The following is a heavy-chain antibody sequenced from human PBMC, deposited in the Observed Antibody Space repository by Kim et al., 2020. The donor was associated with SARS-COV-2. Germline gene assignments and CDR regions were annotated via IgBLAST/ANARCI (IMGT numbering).Heavy chain of an antibody. CDR3: ARAYSSSWSNWFDP. CDR1: GFTFSSYS. J-gene: IGHJ5*02. V-gene: IGHV3-21*01. Sequence: GGSLRLSCAASGFTFSSYSMNWVRQAPGKGLEWVSSISSSSSYIYYADSVKGRFTISRDNAKNSLYLQMNSLRAEDTAVYYCARAYSSSWSNWFDPWGQGTLVTVSS. CDR2: ISSSSSYI. D-gene: IGHD6-13*01.